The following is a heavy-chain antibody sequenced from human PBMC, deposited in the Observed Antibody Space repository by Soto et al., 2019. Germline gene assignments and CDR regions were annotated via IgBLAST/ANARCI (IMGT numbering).Heavy chain of an antibody. V-gene: IGHV3-23*01. CDR2: ISASGGST. CDR3: AKGQNSGTYRFYFDY. J-gene: IGHJ4*02. D-gene: IGHD1-26*01. Sequence: GGSLRLSCAASGITLSSYAMSWVRHAPGKGPEWVSGISASGGSTSYADSVKGRFTISRDNSKNTLYPQMNSLRADDTAVYHCAKGQNSGTYRFYFDYWGQGALVTVSS. CDR1: GITLSSYA.